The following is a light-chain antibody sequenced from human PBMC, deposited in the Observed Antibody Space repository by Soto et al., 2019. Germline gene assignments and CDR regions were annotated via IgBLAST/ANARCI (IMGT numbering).Light chain of an antibody. V-gene: IGKV3-15*01. CDR2: GAS. CDR1: QSVRSN. Sequence: EIVMTQSPATLSVSPGERATLSCRASQSVRSNLAWYQQKAGQAPRLLMYGASIRATGIPTRFSGSGSGTEFTLNNRSLESEDFAVYYCQQYDNWPPYTFGRGTKLEIK. J-gene: IGKJ2*01. CDR3: QQYDNWPPYT.